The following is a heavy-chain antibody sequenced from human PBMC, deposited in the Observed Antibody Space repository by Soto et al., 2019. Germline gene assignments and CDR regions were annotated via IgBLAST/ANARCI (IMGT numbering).Heavy chain of an antibody. CDR3: ARGGAARRYYYYGMDV. CDR1: GGSISSGGYY. Sequence: PSETLSLTCTVSGGSISSGGYYWSWIRQHPGKGLEWIGYIYNSGTYYNPSLKSRVIISVDTSNNQFSLKLSSVTAADTAVYYCARGGAARRYYYYGMDVWGQGTTVTVSS. D-gene: IGHD6-6*01. V-gene: IGHV4-31*03. CDR2: IYNSGT. J-gene: IGHJ6*02.